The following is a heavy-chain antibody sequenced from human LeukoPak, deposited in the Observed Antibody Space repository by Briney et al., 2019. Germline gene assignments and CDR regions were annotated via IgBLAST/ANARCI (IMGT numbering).Heavy chain of an antibody. J-gene: IGHJ4*02. Sequence: PGGSLRLSCVASGFSLSSYWMGWVRQAPGKGLERVANMKEDGSEKHYVDSVKGRFTISRDNAKNSVYLQMNSLRAEDTALYYCARDYFDYWGQGTLVIVSS. CDR3: ARDYFDY. CDR2: MKEDGSEK. CDR1: GFSLSSYW. V-gene: IGHV3-7*01.